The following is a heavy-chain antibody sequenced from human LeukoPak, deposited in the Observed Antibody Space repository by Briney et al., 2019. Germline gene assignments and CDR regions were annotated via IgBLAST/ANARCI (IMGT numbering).Heavy chain of an antibody. J-gene: IGHJ4*02. Sequence: TSETLSLTCIVSGDSMTTYYWNWIRQPPGRGLEWIGYIHYNGKTDFNPSLKSRVTISLDTSKNEFSLQLKSVTAADTAVYYCTTIHDRDSSGWHRFDYWGQGALVTVSS. CDR1: GDSMTTYY. CDR3: TTIHDRDSSGWHRFDY. V-gene: IGHV4-59*08. D-gene: IGHD6-19*01. CDR2: IHYNGKT.